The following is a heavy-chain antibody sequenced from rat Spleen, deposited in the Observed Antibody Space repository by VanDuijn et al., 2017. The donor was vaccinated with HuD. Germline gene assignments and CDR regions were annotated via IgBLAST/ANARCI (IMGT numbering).Heavy chain of an antibody. J-gene: IGHJ3*01. D-gene: IGHD4-3*01. CDR3: AKARGGG. Sequence: EVQLVESGGGLVQPGRSLKLSCAASGFTFSSFAMAWVRQAPKKGLEWVATITSGGSNTYYPDSVKGRFTISRDNAKSTLYLQMDSLRSEDTATYYCAKARGGGWGQGTLVTVSS. V-gene: IGHV5-25*01. CDR2: ITSGGSNT. CDR1: GFTFSSFA.